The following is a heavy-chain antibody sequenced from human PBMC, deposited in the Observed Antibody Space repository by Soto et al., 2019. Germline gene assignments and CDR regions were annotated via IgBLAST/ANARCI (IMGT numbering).Heavy chain of an antibody. Sequence: ETLSLTCPVSGASISSYYWSWIRQPPGKGLEWIGYIYYSGSTNYNPSLKSRVTISVDTSKNQFSLKLSSVTAADTAVYYCASSKHITMVRGVYYGMDVWGQGTKVTVYS. J-gene: IGHJ6*02. V-gene: IGHV4-59*01. D-gene: IGHD3-10*01. CDR1: GASISSYY. CDR3: ASSKHITMVRGVYYGMDV. CDR2: IYYSGST.